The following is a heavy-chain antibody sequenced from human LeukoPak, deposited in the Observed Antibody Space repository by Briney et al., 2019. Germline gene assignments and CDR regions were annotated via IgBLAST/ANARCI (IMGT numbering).Heavy chain of an antibody. Sequence: GGSLRLSCAASGFTFSGSAMHWVRQASGKGLEWVGRIRSKANSYATAYAASVKGRFTISRDDSKNTAYLQMNSLKTEDTAVYYCTPGLVGDSSGYYVDYWGQGTLVTVSS. CDR1: GFTFSGSA. CDR3: TPGLVGDSSGYYVDY. J-gene: IGHJ4*02. V-gene: IGHV3-73*01. CDR2: IRSKANSYAT. D-gene: IGHD3-22*01.